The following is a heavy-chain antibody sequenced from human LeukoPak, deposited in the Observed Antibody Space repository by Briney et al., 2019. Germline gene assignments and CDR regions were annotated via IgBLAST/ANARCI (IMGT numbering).Heavy chain of an antibody. CDR3: ASPDSSGYYYDY. V-gene: IGHV1-2*02. CDR2: INPNSGGT. Sequence: ASVKVSCRASGYTFTGYYMHWVRQAPGQGLEWMGWINPNSGGTNYAQKFQGRVTMTRDTSISTAYMELSRLRSDDTAVYYCASPDSSGYYYDYWGQGTLVTVSS. D-gene: IGHD3-22*01. J-gene: IGHJ4*02. CDR1: GYTFTGYY.